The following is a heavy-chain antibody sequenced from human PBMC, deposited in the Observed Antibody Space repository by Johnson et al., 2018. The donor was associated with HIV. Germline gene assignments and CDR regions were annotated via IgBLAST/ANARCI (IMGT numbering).Heavy chain of an antibody. CDR3: ARKSAFDAFDI. Sequence: VQVVESGGGVVRPGGSLRLSCAASAFTFSSYAMHWVRQAPGKGLEWVAVIGTAGDTYYPGSVKGRFTISRENAKNSLYLQMNSLRAGETAVYYCARKSAFDAFDIWGQGTMVTVSS. V-gene: IGHV3-13*01. CDR1: AFTFSSYA. CDR2: IGTAGDT. J-gene: IGHJ3*02.